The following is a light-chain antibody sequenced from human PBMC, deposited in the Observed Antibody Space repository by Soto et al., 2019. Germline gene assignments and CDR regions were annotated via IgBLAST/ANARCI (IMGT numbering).Light chain of an antibody. J-gene: IGKJ4*01. Sequence: EIVLTQSPATLSFSPGERATLSCRASQSVDKYLVWYQQKPGQAPRLLIYDASSRATGIPARFSGSGSGTDFSLTITSLEPEDFAVYYCQQRTNWPLTFGGATKLEIK. CDR3: QQRTNWPLT. CDR1: QSVDKY. V-gene: IGKV3-11*01. CDR2: DAS.